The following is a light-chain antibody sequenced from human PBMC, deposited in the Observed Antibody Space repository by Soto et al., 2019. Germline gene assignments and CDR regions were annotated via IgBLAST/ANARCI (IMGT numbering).Light chain of an antibody. V-gene: IGKV3-20*01. CDR2: GAS. CDR1: QSVTTQ. Sequence: IVLTKSPGTLSLSPGERATLSCRASQSVTTQLAWYQQKPGQAPRLIIHGASSRATGVPDRITGSGSGTDFTLSISRLEPEDFAVYYCQQYGSSLGVTFGGGTKVDIK. CDR3: QQYGSSLGVT. J-gene: IGKJ4*01.